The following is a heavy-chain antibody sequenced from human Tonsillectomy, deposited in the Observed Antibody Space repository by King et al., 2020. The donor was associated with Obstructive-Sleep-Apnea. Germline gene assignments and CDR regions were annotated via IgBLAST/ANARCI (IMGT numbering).Heavy chain of an antibody. Sequence: QLVQSGAEVKKPGSSVKVSCKASGGTFSSYAISWVRQAPGQGLEWMGGIIPILGIANSAQKFQGRVTLTADKSTSTAYMELSSLRSEDTAVYYCSRVRGSSSSYDRNGMDVWGQGTTVTVSS. J-gene: IGHJ6*02. CDR2: IIPILGIA. CDR3: SRVRGSSSSYDRNGMDV. V-gene: IGHV1-69*10. D-gene: IGHD6-13*01. CDR1: GGTFSSYA.